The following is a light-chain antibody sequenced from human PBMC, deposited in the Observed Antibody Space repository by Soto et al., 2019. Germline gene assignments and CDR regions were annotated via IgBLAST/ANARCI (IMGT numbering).Light chain of an antibody. V-gene: IGKV1-39*01. CDR1: QSIGKH. J-gene: IGKJ5*01. CDR2: AAS. CDR3: QQSYSTPT. Sequence: DIQMTQSPSVLSASVGERVTITCRASQSIGKHLNWYQQKPGKAPNLLIYAASSLQSGVPSRFSGSGSGTHFTLTISSLQPEDFAIYYCQQSYSTPTFGQGTRLEIK.